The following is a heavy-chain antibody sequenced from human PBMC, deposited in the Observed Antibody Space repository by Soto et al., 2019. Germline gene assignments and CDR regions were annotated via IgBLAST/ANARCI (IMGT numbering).Heavy chain of an antibody. CDR3: APDVYYYHSGHGMDV. V-gene: IGHV3-30*03. CDR1: GFTFSSYG. Sequence: GGSLRLSCAASGFTFSSYGMHWVRQAPGKGLEWVALISYDGSKTYYGDSVKGRLTISRDNSKNTLYLQMNSLRAEDTALYYCAPDVYYYHSGHGMDVWGQGTVVTVSS. J-gene: IGHJ6*02. D-gene: IGHD3-10*01. CDR2: ISYDGSKT.